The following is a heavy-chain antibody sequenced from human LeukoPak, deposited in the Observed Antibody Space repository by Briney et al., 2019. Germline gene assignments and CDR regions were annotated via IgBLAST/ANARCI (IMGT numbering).Heavy chain of an antibody. CDR1: GYTFTGYY. J-gene: IGHJ5*02. V-gene: IGHV1-2*02. CDR3: ARQVVVVIAPSNLNNWFDP. Sequence: GASVKVSCKASGYTFTGYYMHWVRQAPGHGLEWMGWINPNSGGTNYAQKFQGRVTMTRDTSISTAYMELSRLRSDDTAVYYCARQVVVVIAPSNLNNWFDPWGQGTLVTVSS. D-gene: IGHD2-21*01. CDR2: INPNSGGT.